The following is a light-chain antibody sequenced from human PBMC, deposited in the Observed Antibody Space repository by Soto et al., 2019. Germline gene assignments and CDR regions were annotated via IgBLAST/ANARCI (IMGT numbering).Light chain of an antibody. CDR3: QQYNTFWT. Sequence: DIQMTQSPSTLAASVGDRVTITCRASQMIYTWLAWYQQKPGKAPKLLIYEASSLDVGVPSRLSGSGSGTEFTLTISSLQPDDFATYYCQQYNTFWTFGQGTKVDNK. CDR2: EAS. CDR1: QMIYTW. J-gene: IGKJ1*01. V-gene: IGKV1-5*03.